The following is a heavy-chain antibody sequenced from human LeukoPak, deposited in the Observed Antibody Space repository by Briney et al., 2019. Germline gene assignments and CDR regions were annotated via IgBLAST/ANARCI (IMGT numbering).Heavy chain of an antibody. CDR3: ARAPYSGSYYGPAFDI. J-gene: IGHJ3*02. D-gene: IGHD1-26*01. Sequence: SQTLSLTCAISGDSVSGNSAAWNWIRQSPSRGLEWLGRTYYRSKWYNDYAVSVRSRITINPDTSKNQFSLQLNSVTPEDTAVYYCARAPYSGSYYGPAFDIWGQGTMVTVSS. CDR1: GDSVSGNSAA. CDR2: TYYRSKWYN. V-gene: IGHV6-1*01.